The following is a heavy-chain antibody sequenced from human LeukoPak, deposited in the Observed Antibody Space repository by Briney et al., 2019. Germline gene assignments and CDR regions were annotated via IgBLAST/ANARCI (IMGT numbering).Heavy chain of an antibody. D-gene: IGHD5-24*01. J-gene: IGHJ2*01. CDR2: IRSKAYGGTT. CDR3: TRVAREDGYNRLGYFDL. V-gene: IGHV3-49*03. Sequence: GGSLRLSCTASGFTFGDYAMSWFRQAPGKGLEWVGFIRSKAYGGTTEYAASVKGRFTISRDDSKSIAYLQMNSLKTEDTAVYYCTRVAREDGYNRLGYFDLWGRGTLVTVSS. CDR1: GFTFGDYA.